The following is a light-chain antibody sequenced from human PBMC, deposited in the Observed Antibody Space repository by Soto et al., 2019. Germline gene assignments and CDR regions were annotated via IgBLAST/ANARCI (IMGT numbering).Light chain of an antibody. Sequence: QSVLTQPASVSGPPGQSITISCTGTSRDIGGYDYVSWYQQRPGKAPKLMIYEVRYRPSGVSNRFSGSKSGNTASLTISGLQAEDEAVYYCCSYTRTSNHYFFGSGTKVTVL. CDR1: SRDIGGYDY. V-gene: IGLV2-14*01. CDR3: CSYTRTSNHYF. J-gene: IGLJ1*01. CDR2: EVR.